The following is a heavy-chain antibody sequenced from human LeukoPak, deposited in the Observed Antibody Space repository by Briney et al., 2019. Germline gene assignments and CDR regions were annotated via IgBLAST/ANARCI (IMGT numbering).Heavy chain of an antibody. CDR2: VHSTGST. V-gene: IGHV4-4*07. CDR3: ARYCNSASCSDFKGAFDI. D-gene: IGHD2-2*01. CDR1: GGFLTTHY. Sequence: SETLSLTCTVSGGFLTTHYWAWVRQPAGRGLEWIGRVHSTGSTNYSPYLESRVSMSVNTSKNQLSLRLTSVTVADSAMYYCARYCNSASCSDFKGAFDIWGHGTMVTVSS. J-gene: IGHJ3*02.